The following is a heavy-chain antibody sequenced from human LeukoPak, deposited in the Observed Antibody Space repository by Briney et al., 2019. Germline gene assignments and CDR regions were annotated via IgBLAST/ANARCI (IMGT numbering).Heavy chain of an antibody. D-gene: IGHD2-15*01. CDR2: ISNSGTNI. CDR3: ARSGRYLDY. V-gene: IGHV3-48*03. CDR1: GFTFSSYG. J-gene: IGHJ4*02. Sequence: PGGSLRLSCAASGFTFSSYGMNWVRQAPGKGLEWISYISNSGTNIYYPDSVKGRFTISRDNAKNSLYLQMNSLRAEDTAVYYCARSGRYLDYWGQGTLVTVSS.